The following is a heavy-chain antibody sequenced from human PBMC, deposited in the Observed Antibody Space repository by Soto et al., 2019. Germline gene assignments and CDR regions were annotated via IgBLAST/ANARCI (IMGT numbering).Heavy chain of an antibody. CDR3: ASTHYDILTGPYYFDY. CDR2: LYYTGST. Sequence: SETLSLTCSVSGGSISRGGYYWSWIRQHPGKGLEWIGYLYYTGSTSYNPSLKSRLTLSVDTSKNQFSLKLSSVTAADTAVYYCASTHYDILTGPYYFDYWGQGTLVTVSS. J-gene: IGHJ4*02. D-gene: IGHD3-9*01. V-gene: IGHV4-31*03. CDR1: GGSISRGGYY.